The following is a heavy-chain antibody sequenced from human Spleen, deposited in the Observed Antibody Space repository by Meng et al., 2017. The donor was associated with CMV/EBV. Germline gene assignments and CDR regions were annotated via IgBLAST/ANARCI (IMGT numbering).Heavy chain of an antibody. CDR1: GFTFSSYA. D-gene: IGHD1-26*01. V-gene: IGHV3-23*03. J-gene: IGHJ4*02. Sequence: GESLKISCAASGFTFSSYAMSWVRQAPGKGLEWVSVIYSGGSTYYADSVKGRFTISRDNSKNTLYLQMNSLRAEDTAVYYCAKDHIVGASYYFDYWGQGTLVTVSS. CDR2: IYSGGST. CDR3: AKDHIVGASYYFDY.